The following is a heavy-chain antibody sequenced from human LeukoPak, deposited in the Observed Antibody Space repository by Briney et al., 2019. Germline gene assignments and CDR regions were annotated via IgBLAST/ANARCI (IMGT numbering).Heavy chain of an antibody. CDR3: ARDHRYDILTGYFTDESGPADFDY. CDR1: GFTFSTYS. J-gene: IGHJ4*02. Sequence: PGGSLRLSCAASGFTFSTYSMNWVRQAPGKGLEWVSSISSSSSYIYYADSVKGRFTISRDNAKNSLYLQMNSLRAEDTAVYYCARDHRYDILTGYFTDESGPADFDYWGQGTLVTVSS. CDR2: ISSSSSYI. V-gene: IGHV3-21*01. D-gene: IGHD3-9*01.